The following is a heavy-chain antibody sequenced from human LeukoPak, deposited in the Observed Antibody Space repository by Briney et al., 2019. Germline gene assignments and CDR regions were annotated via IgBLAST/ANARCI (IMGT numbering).Heavy chain of an antibody. CDR3: ARDRGYSTFDI. CDR2: INQDVSER. V-gene: IGHV3-7*05. D-gene: IGHD5-18*01. J-gene: IGHJ3*02. Sequence: GGSLRLSCAASGFTFSTYWMSWVRQAPGKGLEWVANINQDVSERNYVDSVKGRFTISRDNAKNSLYLQMNSLRAEDTAVYYCARDRGYSTFDIWGQGTKVTVSS. CDR1: GFTFSTYW.